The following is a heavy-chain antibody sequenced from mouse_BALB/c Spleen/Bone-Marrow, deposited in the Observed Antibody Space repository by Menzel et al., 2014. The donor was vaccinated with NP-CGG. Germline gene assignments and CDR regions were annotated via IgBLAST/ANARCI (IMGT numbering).Heavy chain of an antibody. CDR1: DFNIKDAY. V-gene: IGHV14-3*02. CDR2: IDPANVNT. D-gene: IGHD1-1*01. CDR3: AVYYYGRSSFAY. Sequence: VQLQQSGAELVKPGASVKLSCTASDFNIKDAYMHWVKQRPEQGLEWIGRIDPANVNTKYDTKFQGKATITADTSSNTAYLLLSSLTSEDNAVYYCAVYYYGRSSFAYWGQGTLVTVSA. J-gene: IGHJ3*01.